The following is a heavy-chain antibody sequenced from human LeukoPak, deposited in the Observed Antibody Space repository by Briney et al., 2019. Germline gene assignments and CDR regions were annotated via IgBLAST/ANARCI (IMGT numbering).Heavy chain of an antibody. CDR1: GGSISSGGYS. D-gene: IGHD3-22*01. V-gene: IGHV4-30-2*01. CDR2: IYHSGST. Sequence: SETLSLTCAVSGGSISSGGYSWSWIRQPPGKGLEWIGYIYHSGSTYYNPSLKGRVTISVDRSKNQFPLKLSPVTAADTAVYYCAGGEYYYDSSGPFDYWGQGTLVTVSS. CDR3: AGGEYYYDSSGPFDY. J-gene: IGHJ4*02.